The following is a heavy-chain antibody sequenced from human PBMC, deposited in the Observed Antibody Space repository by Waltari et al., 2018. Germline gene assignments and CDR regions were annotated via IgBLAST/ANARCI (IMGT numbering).Heavy chain of an antibody. CDR3: ARGVRIVGTTTGNYYFDY. Sequence: QVQLAQSGAEVQKPGASVKVSCTASGYTFISYDINWVRPAAGQGLEWMGWMNPNSGNTGFAQKFQGRVAMTRNTAISTAYMELSSLRSEDTAVYFCARGVRIVGTTTGNYYFDYWGQGSLVTASS. J-gene: IGHJ4*02. CDR1: GYTFISYD. V-gene: IGHV1-8*01. CDR2: MNPNSGNT. D-gene: IGHD5-12*01.